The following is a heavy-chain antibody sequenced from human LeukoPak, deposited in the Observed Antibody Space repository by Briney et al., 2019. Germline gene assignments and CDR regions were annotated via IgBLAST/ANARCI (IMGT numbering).Heavy chain of an antibody. V-gene: IGHV4-59*08. J-gene: IGHJ4*02. CDR1: DGSISSHY. Sequence: SETLSLTCTVSDGSISSHYWSWIRQPPGKGLEWIGYIYYSGSTNYNPSLKSRVTISVDKSRNQFSPNLSSVIAADTAVYYCARQHSSGYYYFDYWGQGTLVTVSS. CDR2: IYYSGST. D-gene: IGHD3-22*01. CDR3: ARQHSSGYYYFDY.